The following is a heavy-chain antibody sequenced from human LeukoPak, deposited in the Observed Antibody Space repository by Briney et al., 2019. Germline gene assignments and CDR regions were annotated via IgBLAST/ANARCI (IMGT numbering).Heavy chain of an antibody. D-gene: IGHD3-10*01. CDR2: IYYSAST. Sequence: SETLSLTCTVSGGSISSYYWSLIRQPPGKGLESIGYIYYSASTNYNPSLKSRVTISVDTSKNQFSLKLSSVTAADTAVYYCARITGFGEFLYYYYGMDVWGKGTTVTVSS. CDR1: GGSISSYY. V-gene: IGHV4-59*01. CDR3: ARITGFGEFLYYYYGMDV. J-gene: IGHJ6*04.